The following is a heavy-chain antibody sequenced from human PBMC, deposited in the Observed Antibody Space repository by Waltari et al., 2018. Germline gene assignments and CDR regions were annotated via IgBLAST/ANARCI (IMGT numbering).Heavy chain of an antibody. J-gene: IGHJ3*02. V-gene: IGHV1-69*02. CDR1: GGTFSSYT. CDR2: IIPSLGIA. Sequence: QVQLVQSGAEVKKPGSSVKVSCKASGGTFSSYTISWVRQAPGQGLWWRGRIIPSLGIATYAQKFQGRVAITADKSTSTAYMELSSLRSEDTAVYYCARKIGPSDDAFDIWGQGTMVTVSS. CDR3: ARKIGPSDDAFDI.